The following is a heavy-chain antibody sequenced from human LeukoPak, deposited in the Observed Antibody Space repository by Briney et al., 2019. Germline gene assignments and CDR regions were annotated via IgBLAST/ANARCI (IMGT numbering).Heavy chain of an antibody. CDR3: ARGHYYGSGSYLFDY. CDR1: GGTFSSYA. D-gene: IGHD3-10*01. J-gene: IGHJ4*02. Sequence: SVKVSCKASGGTFSSYAISWVRQAPGQGLEWMEGIIPIFGTANYAQKFQGRVTITADKSTSTAYMELSSLRSEDTAVYYCARGHYYGSGSYLFDYWGQGTLVTVSS. V-gene: IGHV1-69*06. CDR2: IIPIFGTA.